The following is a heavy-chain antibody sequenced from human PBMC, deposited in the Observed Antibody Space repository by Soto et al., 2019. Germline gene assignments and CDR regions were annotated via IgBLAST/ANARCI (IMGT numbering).Heavy chain of an antibody. D-gene: IGHD3-10*01. J-gene: IGHJ4*02. V-gene: IGHV3-30*18. CDR2: ISYDGSNK. CDR3: AKDGSGSYYAPLALKYFDS. Sequence: QVQLVESGGGVVQPGRSLRLSCAASGFTFSSYGMHWVRQAPGKGLEWVAVISYDGSNKYYADSVKGRFTISRDNSKNTLYLQMNSLRAEDTAVYYCAKDGSGSYYAPLALKYFDSWGQGTLVTVSS. CDR1: GFTFSSYG.